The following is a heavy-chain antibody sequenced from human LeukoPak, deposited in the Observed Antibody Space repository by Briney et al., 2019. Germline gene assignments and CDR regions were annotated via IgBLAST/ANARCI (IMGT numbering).Heavy chain of an antibody. CDR2: INYGGSI. J-gene: IGHJ6*02. CDR1: GGSFSGYY. V-gene: IGHV4-34*01. CDR3: ARVDKISADYYYGMDV. Sequence: PSETLSLTCAVSGGSFSGYYWSWIRQPPGKGLEWIGEINYGGSINYNPSPKSRVTISIDTSKNQFSLKLSSVTAADTAVYYCARVDKISADYYYGMDVWGQGTTVTVSS. D-gene: IGHD6-13*01.